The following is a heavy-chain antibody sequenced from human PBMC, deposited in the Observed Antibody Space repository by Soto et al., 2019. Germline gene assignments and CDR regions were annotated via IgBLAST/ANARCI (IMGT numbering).Heavy chain of an antibody. Sequence: SVKVSCKASGGTFSSYSISWVLQAPGQGLEWMGGIIPIFGTANYAQKFQGRVTITADESTSTAYMELSSLRSEDTAVYYCATGGDDPFWFDPWGQGTLVTVSS. CDR1: GGTFSSYS. CDR3: ATGGDDPFWFDP. D-gene: IGHD5-12*01. V-gene: IGHV1-69*13. J-gene: IGHJ5*02. CDR2: IIPIFGTA.